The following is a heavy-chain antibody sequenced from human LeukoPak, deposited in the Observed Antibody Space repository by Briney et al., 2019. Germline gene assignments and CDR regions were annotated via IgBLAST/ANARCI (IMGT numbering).Heavy chain of an antibody. CDR2: INPNSGGT. CDR3: ARGLRGSPAFDY. D-gene: IGHD2-2*01. V-gene: IGHV1-2*02. CDR1: GYTFTAYY. Sequence: GASVKVSCKTSGYTFTAYYILWVRQAPGQGLEWMGWINPNSGGTKYAQKFQGRVTMTRDTSISTVYMELSRLRSDDTAVYYCARGLRGSPAFDYWGQGTLVTVSS. J-gene: IGHJ4*02.